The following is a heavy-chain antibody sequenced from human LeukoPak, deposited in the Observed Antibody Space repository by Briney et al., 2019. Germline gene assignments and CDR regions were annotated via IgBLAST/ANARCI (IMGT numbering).Heavy chain of an antibody. CDR3: ARDWDIVATMGIDY. V-gene: IGHV1-18*01. CDR1: GYTFTSYG. Sequence: ASVKVSCKASGYTFTSYGISWVRQAPGQGLEWMGWISAYNGNTNYAQKLQGRVTMTTDTSTSTAYMELRSLRSDDTAVYYCARDWDIVATMGIDYWGQGTLVTVSS. D-gene: IGHD5-12*01. CDR2: ISAYNGNT. J-gene: IGHJ4*02.